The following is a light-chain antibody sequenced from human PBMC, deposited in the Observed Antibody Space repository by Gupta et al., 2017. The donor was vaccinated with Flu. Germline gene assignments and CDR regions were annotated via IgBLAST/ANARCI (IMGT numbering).Light chain of an antibody. CDR1: DIGSKD. CDR2: RSN. CDR3: QVWDSSIAV. J-gene: IGLJ1*01. V-gene: IGLV3-9*01. Sequence: SYELTQPLSVSLALGQTARITCGGNDIGSKDVHWYQQKPAQAPVLVIYRSNNRPSGIPERFSGSASGNTVTLTISRAQDGDEADYYCQVWDSSIAVFGTGTRVTVL.